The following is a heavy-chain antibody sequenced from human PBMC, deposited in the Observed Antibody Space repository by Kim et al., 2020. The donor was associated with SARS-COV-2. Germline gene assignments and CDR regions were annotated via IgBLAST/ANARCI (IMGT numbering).Heavy chain of an antibody. CDR2: ISGSGSTR. V-gene: IGHV3-48*03. D-gene: IGHD6-19*01. J-gene: IGHJ4*02. CDR3: TREQRQWLDASDY. CDR1: GITFSNYE. Sequence: GGSLRLSCAASGITFSNYEMNWVRQAPGKGLEWVSYISGSGSTRHYADSVKGRFTISRDNAKNSLYLQMNSLRAEDTAIYYCTREQRQWLDASDYWGQGTLVTVSS.